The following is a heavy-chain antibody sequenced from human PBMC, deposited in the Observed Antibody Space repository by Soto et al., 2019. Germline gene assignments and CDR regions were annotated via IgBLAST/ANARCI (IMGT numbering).Heavy chain of an antibody. CDR3: ATRPPGGAFLGVFDY. CDR2: IIPIFGTA. Sequence: SVKVSCKASGGTFSSYAISWVRQAPGQGLEWMGGIIPIFGTANYAQKFQGRVTITADESTSTAYMELSSLRSEDTAVYYCATRPPGGAFLGVFDYWSRGTLVTV. J-gene: IGHJ4*02. V-gene: IGHV1-69*13. CDR1: GGTFSSYA. D-gene: IGHD3-10*01.